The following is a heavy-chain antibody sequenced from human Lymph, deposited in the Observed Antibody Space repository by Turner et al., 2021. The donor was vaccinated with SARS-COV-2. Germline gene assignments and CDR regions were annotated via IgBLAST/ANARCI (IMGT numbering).Heavy chain of an antibody. Sequence: EVQLLESGGGLVQPGGSLRLSCPASGFTFSSYTLGWVRQAPGKGLEWVSAISGSGASTYYADSVKGRFTISRDNSKNTLYLQMNSLRVEDTAVYYCAKDGYDGIYCGGGSCYSGWFDPWGQGTLVTVSS. V-gene: IGHV3-23*01. CDR3: AKDGYDGIYCGGGSCYSGWFDP. J-gene: IGHJ5*02. CDR1: GFTFSSYT. CDR2: ISGSGAST. D-gene: IGHD2-15*01.